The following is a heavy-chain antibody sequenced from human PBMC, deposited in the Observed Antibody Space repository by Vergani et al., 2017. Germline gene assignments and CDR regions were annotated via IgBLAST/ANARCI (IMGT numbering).Heavy chain of an antibody. CDR3: AKNPGISTTRHYYAMDV. CDR1: GFKFIDHY. D-gene: IGHD1-1*01. V-gene: IGHV3-11*04. J-gene: IGHJ6*02. Sequence: LEESGGGSVKPGGSLRLSCAASGFKFIDHYMSWIRQPPGKGLEWVSHISPGASTVSYTDSVTGRFTVSRDNDNNSLTLDMTTLRVEDTAVYYCAKNPGISTTRHYYAMDVWGQGTTVTVSS. CDR2: ISPGASTV.